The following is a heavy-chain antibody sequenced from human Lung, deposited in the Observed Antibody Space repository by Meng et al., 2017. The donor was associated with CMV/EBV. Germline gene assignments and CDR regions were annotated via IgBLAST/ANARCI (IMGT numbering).Heavy chain of an antibody. D-gene: IGHD6-13*01. CDR3: VRDGDSSNWPLDY. J-gene: IGHJ4*02. Sequence: VHLAGPGGGVVQPGRSLGTSFSVSGFKFSDYGMHWVRQAPGKAPEWVAFILKDGSDKFYRDSVKGRFTISRDPGKNTLYLQMDSLRPEDTAIYYCVRDGDSSNWPLDYWGQGTLVTVSS. V-gene: IGHV3-30*03. CDR1: GFKFSDYG. CDR2: ILKDGSDK.